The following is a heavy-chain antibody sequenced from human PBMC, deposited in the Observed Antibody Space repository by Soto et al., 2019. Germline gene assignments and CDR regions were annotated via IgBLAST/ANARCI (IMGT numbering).Heavy chain of an antibody. Sequence: PSEPLSLPCTVSGGFISSSSYYWGWIRQPPGKGLEWIGSIYYSGSTYYNPSLKSRVTISVDTSKNLFSLRLSSVTAADTAVYDCATNSFDPWGQGTLVTVSS. J-gene: IGHJ5*02. CDR2: IYYSGST. CDR3: ATNSFDP. V-gene: IGHV4-39*01. CDR1: GGFISSSSYY.